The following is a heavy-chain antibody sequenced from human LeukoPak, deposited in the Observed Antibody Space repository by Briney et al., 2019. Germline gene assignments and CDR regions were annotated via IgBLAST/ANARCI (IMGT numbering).Heavy chain of an antibody. CDR3: ANLIVGATEFFDP. J-gene: IGHJ5*02. CDR1: GFTLSIYA. V-gene: IGHV3-23*01. D-gene: IGHD1-26*01. Sequence: GGSLRLSRGASGFTLSIYAMSGVRQAPGKGLEWVSTTSGSGGNTYYADSVKGRFTISRDNAKNTLDLQMNSLRAEDTAVYYCANLIVGATEFFDPWGQGTLVTVSS. CDR2: TSGSGGNT.